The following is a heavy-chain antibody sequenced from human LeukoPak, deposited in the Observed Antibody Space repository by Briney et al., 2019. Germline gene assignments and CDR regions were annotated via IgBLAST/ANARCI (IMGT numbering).Heavy chain of an antibody. V-gene: IGHV3-9*01. Sequence: GGSLRLSCAASGFTFDDYAMHWVRHAPGKGLEWVSGISWNSGSIGYADSVKGRFTISRDNSKNTLYLQMNSLRAEDTAVYYCAKDRVLRFLEWPLFDYWGQGTLVTVSS. J-gene: IGHJ4*02. CDR3: AKDRVLRFLEWPLFDY. CDR2: ISWNSGSI. D-gene: IGHD3-3*01. CDR1: GFTFDDYA.